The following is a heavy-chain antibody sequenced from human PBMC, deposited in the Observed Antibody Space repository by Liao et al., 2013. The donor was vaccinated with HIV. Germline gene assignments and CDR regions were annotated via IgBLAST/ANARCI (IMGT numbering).Heavy chain of an antibody. CDR2: INHSGGT. D-gene: IGHD2/OR15-2a*01. J-gene: IGHJ4*02. CDR3: ARGWSPPALSH. Sequence: QVQLEQWGAGLLKPSETLSLTCAVYGGSFSGYYWTWIRQSPGKGLEWIGDINHSGGTNYNPSLESRVTISLDTSKQQFSLNVTSVTAADTAMYFCARGWSPPALSHWGQGTLVTVSP. V-gene: IGHV4-34*02. CDR1: GGSFSGYY.